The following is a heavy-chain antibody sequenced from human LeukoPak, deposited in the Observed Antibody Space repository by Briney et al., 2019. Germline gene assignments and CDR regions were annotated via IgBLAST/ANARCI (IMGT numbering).Heavy chain of an antibody. CDR2: ISYDGSNK. CDR3: AREGGWFGELLSPYFDY. J-gene: IGHJ4*02. Sequence: GGSLRLSCAASGFTFSSYAMHWVRQAPGKGLERVAVISYDGSNKYYADSVKGRFTISRDNSKNTLYLQMNSLRAEDTAVYYCAREGGWFGELLSPYFDYWGQGTLVTVSS. D-gene: IGHD3-10*01. V-gene: IGHV3-30*04. CDR1: GFTFSSYA.